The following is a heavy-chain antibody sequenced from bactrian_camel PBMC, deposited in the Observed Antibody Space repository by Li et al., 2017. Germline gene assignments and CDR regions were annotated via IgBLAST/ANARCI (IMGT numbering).Heavy chain of an antibody. CDR1: AYTITVHC. CDR2: VNWAGTV. CDR3: AADRTTSCSGYPNPTRDY. J-gene: IGHJ4*01. V-gene: IGHV3S53*01. Sequence: VQLVESGGGSVNAGGTLRLSCAASAYTITVHCMGWFRQAPGKEREGVAGVNWAGTVIYTDSFVKGRFTISKDNAKNTLYLQMNSLKPEDTAMYYCAADRTTSCSGYPNPTRDYWGQGTQVTVS. D-gene: IGHD2*01.